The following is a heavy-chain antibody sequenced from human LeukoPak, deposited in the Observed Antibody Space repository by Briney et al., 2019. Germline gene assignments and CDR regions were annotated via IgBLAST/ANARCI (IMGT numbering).Heavy chain of an antibody. CDR1: GGSISSYY. CDR3: ARVRFESKWLPPWYYFDY. V-gene: IGHV4-59*01. J-gene: IGHJ4*02. Sequence: PSETLSLTCTVSGGSISSYYWSWIRQPPGKGLEWIGYIYYSGSTNYNPSLKSRVTISVDTSKNQFSLKLSSVTAADTAVYYCARVRFESKWLPPWYYFDYWGQGTLVTVSS. CDR2: IYYSGST. D-gene: IGHD5-12*01.